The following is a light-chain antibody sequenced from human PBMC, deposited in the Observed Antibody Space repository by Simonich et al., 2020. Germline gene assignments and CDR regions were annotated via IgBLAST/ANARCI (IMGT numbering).Light chain of an antibody. V-gene: IGLV2-23*01. CDR2: EGT. J-gene: IGLJ3*02. CDR3: CSYAGSSTWV. CDR1: SSEVGGYNY. Sequence: QSALTQPASVSGSPGQSITISCTGTSSEVGGYNYVSWDQQHPGKAPKLMIYEGTKRPSGVSKRFSGSKSSNTASLTISGLQAEDEADYYCCSYAGSSTWVFGGGTKLTVL.